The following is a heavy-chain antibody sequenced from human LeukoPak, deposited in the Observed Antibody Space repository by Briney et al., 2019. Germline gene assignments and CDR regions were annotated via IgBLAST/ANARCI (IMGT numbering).Heavy chain of an antibody. CDR1: GFTFSSYA. J-gene: IGHJ4*02. CDR3: AKDEDPQWYSSGWSLDY. D-gene: IGHD6-19*01. Sequence: GGSLRLSCAASGFTFSSYAMSWVRQAPGKGLEWVSAISGSGGSTYYADSVKGRFTISRDNSKDTLYLQINSLRAEDTAVYYCAKDEDPQWYSSGWSLDYWGQGTLVTVSS. CDR2: ISGSGGST. V-gene: IGHV3-23*01.